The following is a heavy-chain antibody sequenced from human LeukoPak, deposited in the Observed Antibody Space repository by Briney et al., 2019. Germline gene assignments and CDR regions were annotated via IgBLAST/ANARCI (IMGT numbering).Heavy chain of an antibody. V-gene: IGHV3-48*03. CDR3: ARRLGSRYYFDY. Sequence: GGSLRLSCAASGFTFSSYEMNWVRQAPGKGREWVSYISSSGSTIYYADSVKGRFTISGDNAKNSLYLQMNSLRAEDTAVCYCARRLGSRYYFDYWGQGTLVTVSS. D-gene: IGHD7-27*01. CDR2: ISSSGSTI. CDR1: GFTFSSYE. J-gene: IGHJ4*02.